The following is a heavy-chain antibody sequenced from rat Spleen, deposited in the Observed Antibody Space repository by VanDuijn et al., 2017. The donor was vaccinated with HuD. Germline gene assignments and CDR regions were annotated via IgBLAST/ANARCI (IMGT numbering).Heavy chain of an antibody. J-gene: IGHJ3*01. Sequence: EVQLVESGGGLVQPGRSLKLSCAASGFTFSDYYMAWVRQAPKKGLEWVASISYEGSSTYYGDSVKGRFTISRDNAKSTLYLQMNSLRSEDTATYYCTRQGMEGIGNWFTYWGQGTLVTVSS. CDR1: GFTFSDYY. V-gene: IGHV5-22*01. CDR2: ISYEGSST. CDR3: TRQGMEGIGNWFTY. D-gene: IGHD1-11*01.